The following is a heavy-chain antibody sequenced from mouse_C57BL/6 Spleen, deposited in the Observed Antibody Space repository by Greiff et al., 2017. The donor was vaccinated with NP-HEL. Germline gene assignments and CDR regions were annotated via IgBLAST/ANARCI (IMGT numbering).Heavy chain of an antibody. CDR3: ARSRVVAREGYFDY. CDR1: GYAFSSSW. D-gene: IGHD1-1*01. CDR2: IYPGDGDT. J-gene: IGHJ2*01. V-gene: IGHV1-82*01. Sequence: QVQLKQSGPELVKPGASVKISCKASGYAFSSSWMNWVKQRPGTGLEWIGRIYPGDGDTNYNGKFKGKATLTADKSSSTAYMQLSCLTSEDSAVYFCARSRVVAREGYFDYWGQGTTLTVSS.